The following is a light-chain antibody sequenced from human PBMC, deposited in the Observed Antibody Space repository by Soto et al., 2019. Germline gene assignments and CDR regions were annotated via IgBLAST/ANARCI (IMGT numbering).Light chain of an antibody. J-gene: IGKJ4*01. CDR1: QSVSTF. CDR3: QQSFSKLLT. Sequence: DIQMTQSPSSLSASVGDRVTITCRTSQSVSTFLNWYQVKPGKAPKLLIYGASSLQSGVPSRFSGSGSGIDFTLSISSLQPEDFATYYCQQSFSKLLTFGGGTKVDLK. V-gene: IGKV1-39*01. CDR2: GAS.